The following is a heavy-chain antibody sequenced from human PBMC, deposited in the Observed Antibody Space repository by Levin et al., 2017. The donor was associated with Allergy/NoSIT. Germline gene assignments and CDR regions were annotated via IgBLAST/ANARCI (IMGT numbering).Heavy chain of an antibody. J-gene: IGHJ3*02. Sequence: SETLSLTCTVSGGSISSSYWSWIRQPPGKGLEWIGDIFYSVTTNHNPSLKSRVTISVDTSKNQLSLKLSSVTAADTAVYYCARGVRVSRRYPDGFDSWGQGTMVTVSS. CDR1: GGSISSSY. D-gene: IGHD1-1*01. V-gene: IGHV4-59*01. CDR3: ARGVRVSRRYPDGFDS. CDR2: IFYSVTT.